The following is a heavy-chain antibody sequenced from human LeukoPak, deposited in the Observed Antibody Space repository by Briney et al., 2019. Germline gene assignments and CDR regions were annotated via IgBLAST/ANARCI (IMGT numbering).Heavy chain of an antibody. Sequence: SETLSLTCAVYGGSFSGYYWSWIRQPPGKGLQWIGEINHSGSTNYNPSLKSRVTISLDTSKNQFSLKLSSVTAADTAVYYCARPAGDSSGYYYFDYWGQGTLVTVSS. D-gene: IGHD3-22*01. CDR1: GGSFSGYY. J-gene: IGHJ4*02. V-gene: IGHV4-34*01. CDR2: INHSGST. CDR3: ARPAGDSSGYYYFDY.